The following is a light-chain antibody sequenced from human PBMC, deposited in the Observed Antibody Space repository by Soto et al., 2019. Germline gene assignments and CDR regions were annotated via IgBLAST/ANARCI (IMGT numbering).Light chain of an antibody. Sequence: DIQMTQSPSTLSASVGDRASITCRASQSISAWLAWYQQRPGKAPTLLIYDASNLGSGVPSRFSGXXXXTXXTLTISSLQPDDFATYYCHQYQSYPYTFGQGTKVEIK. CDR1: QSISAW. CDR3: HQYQSYPYT. CDR2: DAS. J-gene: IGKJ2*01. V-gene: IGKV1-5*01.